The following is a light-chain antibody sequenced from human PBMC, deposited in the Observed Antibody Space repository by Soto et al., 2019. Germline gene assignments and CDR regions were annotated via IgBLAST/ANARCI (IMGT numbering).Light chain of an antibody. CDR1: QDVDGY. J-gene: IGKJ2*01. CDR2: IAS. CDR3: QQLHTYPYT. V-gene: IGKV1-9*01. Sequence: DIHLTQSPSFLSTSVGDRVTITCRASQDVDGYVAWYQQKPGKSPTLLIYIASTLQTGVPSRFSGSGSGTEYTLTISSLQPEDFASYYCQQLHTYPYTFGQGTKLEIK.